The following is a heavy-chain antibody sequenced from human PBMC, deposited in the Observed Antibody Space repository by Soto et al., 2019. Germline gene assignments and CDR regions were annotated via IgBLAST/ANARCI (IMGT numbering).Heavy chain of an antibody. Sequence: SVKVSCKASGGTFSSYAISWVRQAPRQGLEWMGGIIPIFGTANYAQKFQGRVTITADKSTSTAYMELSSLRSEDTAAYYCARDITGTTGPWFDPWGQGTLVTSPQ. D-gene: IGHD1-7*01. CDR1: GGTFSSYA. CDR3: ARDITGTTGPWFDP. J-gene: IGHJ5*02. V-gene: IGHV1-69*06. CDR2: IIPIFGTA.